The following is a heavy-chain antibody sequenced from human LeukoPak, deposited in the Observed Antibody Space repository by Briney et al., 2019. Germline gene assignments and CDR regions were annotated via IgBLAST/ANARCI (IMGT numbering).Heavy chain of an antibody. CDR2: INAYNGNT. V-gene: IGHV1-18*01. J-gene: IGHJ4*02. Sequence: GASVKVSCKASGYTFTSYGISWVRQAPGQGLEWMGWINAYNGNTNYAQKLQGRVTMTTDTSTSTAYMELRSLRSDDTAVYYCARYYDSSGYYYSTPYYFDYWGQGTLLTVSS. D-gene: IGHD3-22*01. CDR1: GYTFTSYG. CDR3: ARYYDSSGYYYSTPYYFDY.